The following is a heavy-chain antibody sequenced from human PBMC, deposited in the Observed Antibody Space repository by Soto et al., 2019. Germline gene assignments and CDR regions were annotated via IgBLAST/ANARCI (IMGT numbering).Heavy chain of an antibody. D-gene: IGHD4-17*01. Sequence: QVQLVESGGGLVKPGGSLRLSCAASRFTFSYYYMSWIRQAPGKGLEWVSYISSSGSTKYYADSVKGRFTIFRDNAKNSLYLQMNCLSAEDTAVYYCARERNPDYGDWNYFDYWGQGTLVTVSS. V-gene: IGHV3-11*01. CDR1: RFTFSYYY. CDR2: ISSSGSTK. CDR3: ARERNPDYGDWNYFDY. J-gene: IGHJ4*02.